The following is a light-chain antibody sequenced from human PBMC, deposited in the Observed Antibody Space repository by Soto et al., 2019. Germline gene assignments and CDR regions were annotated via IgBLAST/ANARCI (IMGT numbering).Light chain of an antibody. CDR2: AAS. V-gene: IGKV1-39*01. CDR3: QQTYRTPLT. Sequence: DIQLTQSPSSLSASVGDRVTITSRASQSISSYVNWYQQKPGKAPKFLIYAASTLQSGVPSRLGGSESGTDFTLTMSSLQPADFTTYDWQQTYRTPLTFGGGTKTEIK. CDR1: QSISSY. J-gene: IGKJ4*01.